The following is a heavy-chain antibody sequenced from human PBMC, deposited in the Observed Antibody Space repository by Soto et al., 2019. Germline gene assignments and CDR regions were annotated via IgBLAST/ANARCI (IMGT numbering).Heavy chain of an antibody. J-gene: IGHJ6*02. V-gene: IGHV3-30*18. CDR1: GFTFSTFG. CDR2: TSYDGNNK. CDR3: AKDLQAYGDYDYYCYGLDV. Sequence: QLVESGGGVVPPGASLRLSCAASGFTFSTFGMHWVRQTPGKGLEWVAVTSYDGNNKVYADSVKGRFTISRDNFKNTVDLVMNNLKVDDTAVYYCAKDLQAYGDYDYYCYGLDVWGQGATVSVSS. D-gene: IGHD4-17*01.